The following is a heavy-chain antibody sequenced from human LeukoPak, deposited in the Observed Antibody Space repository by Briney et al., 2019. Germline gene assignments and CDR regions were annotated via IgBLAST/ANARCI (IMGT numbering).Heavy chain of an antibody. CDR2: IYHSGST. CDR3: ARERGENYDSSGYIDS. V-gene: IGHV4-38-2*02. CDR1: GYSISSGYY. J-gene: IGHJ4*02. Sequence: SETLSLTCTVSGYSISSGYYWGYIRQPPGKGLEWIGSIYHSGSTYYIPSLNSRLTISVDTSKNQFSLKLSSVTAADTAVYYCARERGENYDSSGYIDSWGPGTLVTVSS. D-gene: IGHD3-22*01.